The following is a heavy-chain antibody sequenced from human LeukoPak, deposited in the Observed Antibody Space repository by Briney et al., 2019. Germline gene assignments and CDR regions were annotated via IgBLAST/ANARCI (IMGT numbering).Heavy chain of an antibody. CDR1: GFTFSSYA. CDR3: AKSGSIAAAGYYFDY. D-gene: IGHD6-13*01. Sequence: PGGSLRLSCAASGFTFSSYAMSWVRQAPGKGLEWVSIISGSGGSTYYADSVKGRFTISRDNSKNTLYLQMNSLRAEDTAVYYCAKSGSIAAAGYYFDYWGQGALVTVSS. J-gene: IGHJ4*02. V-gene: IGHV3-23*01. CDR2: ISGSGGST.